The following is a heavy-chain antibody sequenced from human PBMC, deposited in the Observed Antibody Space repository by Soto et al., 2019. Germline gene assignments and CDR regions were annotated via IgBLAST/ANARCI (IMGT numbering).Heavy chain of an antibody. J-gene: IGHJ5*02. Sequence: SETLSLTCSVSNGSIGTYYWTWVRQPPGKGLEWIGYVYYSGSTNYNPSLKSRVAMSIDTSKNQFSLELKSVTAADTATYYCVRDYLLTGFDTWGQGTLVTVTS. V-gene: IGHV4-59*01. CDR2: VYYSGST. D-gene: IGHD3-9*01. CDR1: NGSIGTYY. CDR3: VRDYLLTGFDT.